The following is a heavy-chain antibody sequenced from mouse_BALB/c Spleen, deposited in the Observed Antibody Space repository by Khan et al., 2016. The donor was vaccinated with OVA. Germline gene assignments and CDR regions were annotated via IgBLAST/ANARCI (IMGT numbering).Heavy chain of an antibody. J-gene: IGHJ3*01. V-gene: IGHV14-1*02. CDR2: IDPENGDT. CDR1: GFNIKDYY. Sequence: VQLQQSGTDLVRPGALVKLSCKASGFNIKDYYMHWVKQRPEQGLEWIGWIDPENGDTLYDPKFQGKASVTADTSSNTAYLQLSSLTSEDTAVYYCARSGYFAWFAYWGQGTLVTVSA. CDR3: ARSGYFAWFAY.